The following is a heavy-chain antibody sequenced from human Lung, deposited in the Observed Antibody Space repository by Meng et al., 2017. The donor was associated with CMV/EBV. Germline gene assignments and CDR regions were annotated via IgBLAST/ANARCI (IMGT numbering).Heavy chain of an antibody. CDR1: GFTFSNAW. J-gene: IGHJ4*02. V-gene: IGHV3-15*01. Sequence: SGFTFSNAWMCWVRQPPGTGLEWVGRIISEADGGTTRHAAPVKGRFTISRDDSKNTLYLQMNSLKTEDTAMYYCATDLYYDDSGLRDYWGRGTLVTVSS. CDR2: IISEADGGTT. D-gene: IGHD3-22*01. CDR3: ATDLYYDDSGLRDY.